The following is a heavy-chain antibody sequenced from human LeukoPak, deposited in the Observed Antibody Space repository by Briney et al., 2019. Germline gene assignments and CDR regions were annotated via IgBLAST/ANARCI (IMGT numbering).Heavy chain of an antibody. V-gene: IGHV1-46*01. CDR1: GYTFTSYY. CDR3: ARSITMIVVWDAFDM. J-gene: IGHJ3*02. D-gene: IGHD3-22*01. Sequence: ASVKVSCKASGYTFTSYYMHWVRQAPGQGLEWMGIINPSGGSTSYAQKFQGRVTMTRDMSTSTVYMELSSLRSEDTAVYYCARSITMIVVWDAFDMWGQGTMVTVSS. CDR2: INPSGGST.